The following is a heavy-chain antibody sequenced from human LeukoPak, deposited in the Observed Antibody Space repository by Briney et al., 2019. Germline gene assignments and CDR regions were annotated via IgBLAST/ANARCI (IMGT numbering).Heavy chain of an antibody. CDR3: ARGPPDGSGSYYPGDY. Sequence: PGGSLRLSCAASGFTFSSHWMHWVRQAPGKGLVWVSRISSDGSSTSFADSVKGRFTISRDNAENTLYLHMNSLRDEDTAVYFCARGPPDGSGSYYPGDYWGQGILVTVS. V-gene: IGHV3-74*01. D-gene: IGHD3-10*01. CDR1: GFTFSSHW. CDR2: ISSDGSST. J-gene: IGHJ4*02.